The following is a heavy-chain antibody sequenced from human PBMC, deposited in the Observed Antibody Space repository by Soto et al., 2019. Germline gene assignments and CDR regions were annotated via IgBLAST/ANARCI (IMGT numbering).Heavy chain of an antibody. Sequence: ASVKVSCKASGYTFTSYGISWVRQAPGQGLEWMGWISAYNGNTNYAQKLQGRVTMTEDASTDTAYMELSSLRSEDTAVYYCATRPLANAFDIWGQGTMVTVSS. CDR1: GYTFTSYG. V-gene: IGHV1-18*01. J-gene: IGHJ3*02. CDR3: ATRPLANAFDI. CDR2: ISAYNGNT. D-gene: IGHD3-3*02.